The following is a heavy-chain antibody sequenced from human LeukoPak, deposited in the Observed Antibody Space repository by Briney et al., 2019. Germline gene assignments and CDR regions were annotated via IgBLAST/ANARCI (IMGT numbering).Heavy chain of an antibody. CDR1: GGSISSYY. J-gene: IGHJ6*02. CDR2: IYYSGST. Sequence: SETLSLTCTVSGGSISSYYWSWIRQPPGKGLEWIGYIYYSGSTNYNPSLKSRVTISVDTSKNQFSLKLSSVTAADTAVYYCARAWLPHSRGYSGYEWTYYYYGMDVWGQGTTVTVSS. D-gene: IGHD5-12*01. V-gene: IGHV4-59*08. CDR3: ARAWLPHSRGYSGYEWTYYYYGMDV.